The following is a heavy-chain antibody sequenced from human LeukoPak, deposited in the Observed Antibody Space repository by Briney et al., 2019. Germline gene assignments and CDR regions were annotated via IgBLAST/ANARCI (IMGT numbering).Heavy chain of an antibody. Sequence: SQTLSLTCAISGDSVSSNSAAWNWIRQSPSRGLEWLGRTYYRSKWYNDYAVSVKSRITINPDTSKNQFSLQLNSVTPENTAVYYCAKNSGSYKRYYYYGMDVWGQGTTVTVSS. CDR3: AKNSGSYKRYYYYGMDV. CDR1: GDSVSSNSAA. J-gene: IGHJ6*02. D-gene: IGHD1-26*01. CDR2: TYYRSKWYN. V-gene: IGHV6-1*01.